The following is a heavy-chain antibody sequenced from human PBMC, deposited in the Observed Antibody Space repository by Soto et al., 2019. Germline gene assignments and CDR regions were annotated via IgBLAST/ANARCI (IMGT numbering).Heavy chain of an antibody. V-gene: IGHV4-34*01. CDR3: AREYCSSTSCSYYYYYGMDV. CDR2: TNHSGST. D-gene: IGHD2-2*01. CDR1: GGSFSGYY. J-gene: IGHJ6*02. Sequence: NPSETLSLTCAVYGGSFSGYYWSWIRQPPGKGLEWIGETNHSGSTNYNPSLKSRVTISVDTSKNQFSLKLSSVTAADTAVYYCAREYCSSTSCSYYYYYGMDVWGQGTKVTVSS.